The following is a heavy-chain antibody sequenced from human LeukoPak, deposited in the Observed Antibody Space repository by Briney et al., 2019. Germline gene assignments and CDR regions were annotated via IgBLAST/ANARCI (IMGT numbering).Heavy chain of an antibody. CDR2: INSGGST. CDR3: AKLASDSFDY. V-gene: IGHV3-23*01. CDR1: GFTFSTYA. D-gene: IGHD3-3*02. J-gene: IGHJ4*02. Sequence: PGGSLRLSCAASGFTFSTYAMSWVRQAPGKGLEWVSAINSGGSTYYADSLKGRFTISRDNSKNTLYLQMNSLRAEDTAVFYCAKLASDSFDYWGQGTLVTVSS.